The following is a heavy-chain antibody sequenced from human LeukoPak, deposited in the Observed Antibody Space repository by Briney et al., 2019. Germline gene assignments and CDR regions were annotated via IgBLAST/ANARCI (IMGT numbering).Heavy chain of an antibody. CDR3: ARVHTSGWYDAFDI. V-gene: IGHV1-2*02. J-gene: IGHJ3*02. CDR2: INPNSGGT. Sequence: ASVKVSCKASGYTFTDYYIHWGRQAPGQGLEWMGWINPNSGGTNYAQKFQGRVTKTRDTSISTAYMELSGLRSDDTAVYFCARVHTSGWYDAFDIWGQGTTVTVSS. D-gene: IGHD6-19*01. CDR1: GYTFTDYY.